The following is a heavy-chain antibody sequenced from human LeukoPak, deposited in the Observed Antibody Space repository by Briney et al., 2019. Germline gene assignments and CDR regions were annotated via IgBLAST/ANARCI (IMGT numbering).Heavy chain of an antibody. J-gene: IGHJ6*02. Sequence: PGGSLRLSCAASGFTFSSYPMSWVHQAPGKGLEWVSLISASGGRIYYADSVKGRFTISRDNSKKTLYLQMNSLRAEDTAIYYCAKAVVNVYYYGMDVWGQGTTVTVSS. CDR1: GFTFSSYP. D-gene: IGHD3-22*01. V-gene: IGHV3-23*01. CDR3: AKAVVNVYYYGMDV. CDR2: ISASGGRI.